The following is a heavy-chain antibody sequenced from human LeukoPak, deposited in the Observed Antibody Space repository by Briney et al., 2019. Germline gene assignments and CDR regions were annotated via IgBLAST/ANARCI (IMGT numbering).Heavy chain of an antibody. CDR1: GYTFTGYY. V-gene: IGHV1-2*04. CDR3: ARDKASSYYYGSGSYDMKYYFDY. CDR2: INPNSGGT. D-gene: IGHD3-10*01. Sequence: ASVKVSCKASGYTFTGYYMHWVRQAPGQGLEWMGWINPNSGGTNYAQKFPGWVTMTRDTSISTAYMELSRLRSDDTAVYYCARDKASSYYYGSGSYDMKYYFDYWGQGTLVTVSS. J-gene: IGHJ4*02.